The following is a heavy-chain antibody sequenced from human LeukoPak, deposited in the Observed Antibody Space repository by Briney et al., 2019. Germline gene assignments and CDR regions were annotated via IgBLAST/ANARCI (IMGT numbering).Heavy chain of an antibody. CDR1: GGSISTYY. V-gene: IGHV4-59*01. J-gene: IGHJ3*02. CDR2: IYYSGST. D-gene: IGHD4-23*01. Sequence: SETLSLTCSVSGGSISTYYWTWIRQPPGKGLEWIGYIYYSGSTNYNPSLKSRVTISVDTSKNQFSLKLSSVTAADTAVYYCARVGGNSGAPDAFDIWGQGTMVTVSS. CDR3: ARVGGNSGAPDAFDI.